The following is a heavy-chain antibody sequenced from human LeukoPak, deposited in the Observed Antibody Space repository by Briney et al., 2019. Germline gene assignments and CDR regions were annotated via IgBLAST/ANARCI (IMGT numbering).Heavy chain of an antibody. CDR2: IKRDGSVE. Sequence: PGGSLRLSCAASGFSFSSYWMTWVRQTPGKGLEWVANIKRDGSVEYYVDSVKGRFTISRDNTKNSLHLQMNSLRVEDTAVYYCARDSNPHGSGYYFDAFDMWGQGTMVTVSS. CDR3: ARDSNPHGSGYYFDAFDM. J-gene: IGHJ3*02. D-gene: IGHD3-22*01. V-gene: IGHV3-7*01. CDR1: GFSFSSYW.